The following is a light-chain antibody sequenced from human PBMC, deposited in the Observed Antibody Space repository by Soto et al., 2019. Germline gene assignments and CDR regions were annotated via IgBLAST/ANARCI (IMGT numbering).Light chain of an antibody. CDR2: EVS. Sequence: QSVLTQPPSASGSPGQSVTISCTGTSSDVGGYNYVSWYQQRPGKAPKLMIYEVSKRPSGVPDRFSGSKSGNPASLTVSGLQAEDEADYYCSSYAGSNTYVFGTGTKLTVL. CDR1: SSDVGGYNY. J-gene: IGLJ1*01. CDR3: SSYAGSNTYV. V-gene: IGLV2-8*01.